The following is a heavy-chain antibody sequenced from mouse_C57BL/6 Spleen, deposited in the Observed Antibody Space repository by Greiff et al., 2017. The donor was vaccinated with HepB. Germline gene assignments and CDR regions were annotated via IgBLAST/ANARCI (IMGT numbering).Heavy chain of an antibody. Sequence: VKLQQSGAELVKPGASVKISCKASGYAFSSYWMNWVKQRPGKGLEWIGQIYPGDGDTNYNGKFKGKATLTADKSSRTAYMQLSSLTSEDSAVYFCARDYGSSYGVWYFDVWGTGTTVTVSS. CDR2: IYPGDGDT. D-gene: IGHD1-1*01. CDR1: GYAFSSYW. V-gene: IGHV1-80*01. J-gene: IGHJ1*03. CDR3: ARDYGSSYGVWYFDV.